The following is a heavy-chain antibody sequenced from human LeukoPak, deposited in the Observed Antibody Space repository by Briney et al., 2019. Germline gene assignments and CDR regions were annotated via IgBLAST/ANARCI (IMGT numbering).Heavy chain of an antibody. D-gene: IGHD1-1*01. CDR1: GGSISSYY. Sequence: PSETLSLTCTVSGGSISSYYWSWIRQPPGKGLEWIGYIYYSGSTNYNPSLKSRVTISVDTSKNQFSLKLSSVTAADTAMYYCARTTEYNWFDPWGQGTLVTVSS. J-gene: IGHJ5*02. V-gene: IGHV4-59*08. CDR2: IYYSGST. CDR3: ARTTEYNWFDP.